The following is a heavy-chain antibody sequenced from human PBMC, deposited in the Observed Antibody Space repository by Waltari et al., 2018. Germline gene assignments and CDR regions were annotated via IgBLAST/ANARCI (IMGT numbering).Heavy chain of an antibody. CDR1: GGYVTDTRHF. D-gene: IGHD2-2*01. J-gene: IGHJ4*02. CDR2: IYYDGNT. CDR3: ARQGLYCRSSNCVGLDFSH. V-gene: IGHV4-39*01. Sequence: QESGPGLLKPSETLSLTCAVSGGYVTDTRHFWGCIRQAPGKGLEWLGNIYYDGNTNYNPSLKSRVSISVDTSQKQFSLKLTSVTATDTAVYYCARQGLYCRSSNCVGLDFSHWGQGTLVAVS.